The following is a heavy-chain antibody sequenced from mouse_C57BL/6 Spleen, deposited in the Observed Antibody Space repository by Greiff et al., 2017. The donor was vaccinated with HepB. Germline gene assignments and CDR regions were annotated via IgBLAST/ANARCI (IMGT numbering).Heavy chain of an antibody. CDR2: ISSGGDYI. V-gene: IGHV5-9-1*02. Sequence: EVMLVESGEGLVKPGGSLKLSCAASGFTFSSYAMSWVRQTPEKRLEWVAYISSGGDYIYYADTVKGRFTISRDNARNTLYLQMSSLKSEDTAMYYCTRSGYSSYWYFDVWGTGTTVTVSS. D-gene: IGHD2-3*01. CDR3: TRSGYSSYWYFDV. CDR1: GFTFSSYA. J-gene: IGHJ1*03.